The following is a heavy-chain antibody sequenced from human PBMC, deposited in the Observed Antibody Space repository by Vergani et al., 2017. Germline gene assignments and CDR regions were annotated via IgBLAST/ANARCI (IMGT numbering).Heavy chain of an antibody. J-gene: IGHJ5*01. V-gene: IGHV3-74*03. CDR3: ARARCIETCYMSNWLDS. Sequence: EVQLVESGGGLVQPGGSLRLSCVVSGFDFSSYIMNWVRQAPGKGLLWVSRIKSDGSITAYADSVKGRFTISRDNAQNTLYLQMNSLRVEDTGVYYCARARCIETCYMSNWLDSWGQGTLVTVSS. CDR1: GFDFSSYI. D-gene: IGHD3-9*01. CDR2: IKSDGSIT.